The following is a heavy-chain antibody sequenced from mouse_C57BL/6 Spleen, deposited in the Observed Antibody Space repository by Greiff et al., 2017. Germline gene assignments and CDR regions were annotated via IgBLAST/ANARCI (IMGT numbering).Heavy chain of an antibody. CDR3: ARHGHYGSTWYFDV. D-gene: IGHD1-1*01. V-gene: IGHV2-6-1*01. CDR1: GFSLTSYG. Sequence: VHLVESGPGLVAPSQSLSITCTVSGFSLTSYGVHWVRQPPGKGLEWLVVIWSDGSTTYNSALKSRLSISKDNSKSQVFLKMNSLQTDDTAMYYCARHGHYGSTWYFDVWGTGTTVTVSS. J-gene: IGHJ1*03. CDR2: IWSDGST.